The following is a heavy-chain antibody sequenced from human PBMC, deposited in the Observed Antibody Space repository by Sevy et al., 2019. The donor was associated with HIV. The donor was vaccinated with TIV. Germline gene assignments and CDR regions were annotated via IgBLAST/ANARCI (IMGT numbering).Heavy chain of an antibody. J-gene: IGHJ4*02. CDR3: ARAIRTNYYFDY. V-gene: IGHV1-2*02. Sequence: ASVKVSCKASGYTFTGYYMHWVRQAPGQGLEWMGWINPNSGGTNYAQKFQGRVTLTRDTSLSTAYMELSRLRYDDTAIYYCARAIRTNYYFDYWGQGTLVTVSS. D-gene: IGHD1-7*01. CDR2: INPNSGGT. CDR1: GYTFTGYY.